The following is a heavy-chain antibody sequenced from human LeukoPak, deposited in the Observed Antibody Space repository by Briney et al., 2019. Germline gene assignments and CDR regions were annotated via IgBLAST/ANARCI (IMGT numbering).Heavy chain of an antibody. J-gene: IGHJ4*02. V-gene: IGHV3-48*01. CDR1: GFTFNSYS. CDR3: SKADGDYYDSSGSFDY. D-gene: IGHD3-22*01. CDR2: INSVGGTT. Sequence: GGSLRLSCEASGFTFNSYSFNWVRQAPGKGLEWISYINSVGGTTFYADSVKGRFTISRDNSKNKLYLQMNSLRAEDTAIYYCSKADGDYYDSSGSFDYWGQGTLVTVSS.